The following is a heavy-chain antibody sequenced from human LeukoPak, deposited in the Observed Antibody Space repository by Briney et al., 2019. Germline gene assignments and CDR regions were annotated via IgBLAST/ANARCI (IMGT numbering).Heavy chain of an antibody. D-gene: IGHD3-10*01. V-gene: IGHV3-33*01. J-gene: IGHJ6*04. Sequence: GRSVRLSCAASGFTFSSYGMHWVRQAPGKGLEGVAVIWYDGSNKYYADSVKGRFAISRDISENTLYLQMNSLRAEDTAVYDCARDYRGSGSYYLDYYYYYGMDVWGKGTTVTVSS. CDR3: ARDYRGSGSYYLDYYYYYGMDV. CDR1: GFTFSSYG. CDR2: IWYDGSNK.